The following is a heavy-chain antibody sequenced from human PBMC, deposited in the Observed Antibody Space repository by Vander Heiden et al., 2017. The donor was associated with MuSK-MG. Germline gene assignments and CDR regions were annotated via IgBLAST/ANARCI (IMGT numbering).Heavy chain of an antibody. CDR2: IATIANRYAT. CDR1: GSTFGGSL. J-gene: IGHJ5*02. CDR3: VRPVGAVAGP. V-gene: IGHV3-73*01. D-gene: IGHD6-19*01. Sequence: DVQLVESGGGFVQPGGSTKVSCVAPGSTFGGSLMDWVRQASGKSPELFGRIATIANRYATSYSESVKGRFTISRDDSQNTAYLEMNSLKHDDSAVYYCVRPVGAVAGPWGQGTLVTVSS.